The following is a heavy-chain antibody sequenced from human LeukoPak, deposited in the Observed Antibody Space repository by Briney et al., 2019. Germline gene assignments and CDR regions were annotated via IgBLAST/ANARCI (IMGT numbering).Heavy chain of an antibody. CDR1: GFTFSVYA. V-gene: IGHV3-23*01. D-gene: IGHD3-10*01. CDR3: AKSPLVRGGYYYYGMDV. CDR2: ICESGGST. Sequence: GGSPRLSCAASGFTFSVYAMSWVRQTPGEGLGWGSGICESGGSTYYADSVKGRFTISRDNSKNTLYLQMNSLRVEDTAVYYCAKSPLVRGGYYYYGMDVWGQGTTVTVSS. J-gene: IGHJ6*02.